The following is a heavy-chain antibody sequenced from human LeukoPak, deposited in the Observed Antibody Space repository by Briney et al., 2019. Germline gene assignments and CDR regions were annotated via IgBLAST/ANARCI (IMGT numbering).Heavy chain of an antibody. Sequence: PGGSLRLSCAASVFTFSSYSMNWVRQAPGKGLEWVSSISSSSSYIYYADSVKGRFTISRDNAKNSLYLQMNSLRAEDTAVYYCARDRGSGSYGIFDYWGQGTLVTVSS. J-gene: IGHJ4*02. V-gene: IGHV3-21*01. CDR1: VFTFSSYS. CDR3: ARDRGSGSYGIFDY. D-gene: IGHD3-10*01. CDR2: ISSSSSYI.